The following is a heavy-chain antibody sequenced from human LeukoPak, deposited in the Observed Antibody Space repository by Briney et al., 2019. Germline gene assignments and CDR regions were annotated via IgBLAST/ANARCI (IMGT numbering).Heavy chain of an antibody. V-gene: IGHV1-18*03. CDR2: ISAYNGNT. CDR1: GYTFTSYG. CDR3: ARHYSSSWYSYYYYYGMDV. D-gene: IGHD6-13*01. J-gene: IGHJ6*02. Sequence: ASVKVSCKASGYTFTSYGISWVRQAPGQGLEWMGWISAYNGNTNYAQKLQGRVTMTTDTSTSTAYMELRSLRSDDMAVYYCARHYSSSWYSYYYYYGMDVWGQGTTVTVSS.